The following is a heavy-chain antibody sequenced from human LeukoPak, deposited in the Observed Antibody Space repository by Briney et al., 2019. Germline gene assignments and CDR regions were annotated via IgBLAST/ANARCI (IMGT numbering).Heavy chain of an antibody. D-gene: IGHD2-2*02. J-gene: IGHJ5*02. CDR1: GYTFTGYF. V-gene: IGHV1-2*02. CDR2: INPDSGAT. Sequence: ASVKVSCKASGYTFTGYFIHWVRQAPGQGLEWMGWINPDSGATNCAQKFQGRVTLTRDTSISTAYMDLGRLTSDDTAIYYCARDPTYTEPGGNWFDPWGQGTQVTVSS. CDR3: ARDPTYTEPGGNWFDP.